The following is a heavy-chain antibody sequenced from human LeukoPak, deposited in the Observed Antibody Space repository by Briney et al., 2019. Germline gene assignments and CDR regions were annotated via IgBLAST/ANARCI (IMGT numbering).Heavy chain of an antibody. V-gene: IGHV3-30*02. CDR3: AKDQGSNWFYYFDY. Sequence: GGSLRLSCAASGFTFSSYGMHWVRQAPGKGLEWVAFIRYDGSNKYYADSVKGRFTISRDNSKNTLYLQMNSLRAEDTAVYYCAKDQGSNWFYYFDYWGQGTLVTVSS. CDR1: GFTFSSYG. CDR2: IRYDGSNK. D-gene: IGHD6-13*01. J-gene: IGHJ4*02.